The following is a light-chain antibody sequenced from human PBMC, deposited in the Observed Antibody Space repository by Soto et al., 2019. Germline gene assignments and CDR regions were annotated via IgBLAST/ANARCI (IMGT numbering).Light chain of an antibody. Sequence: QSALTQPPSASGSPGQSVTISCTGDSSDFVGYNYASCYQQYPAKAPKLIIFEVNNRPSGVPDRFSGSKSGNTASLTFSGLQGEDGVVYYCVAYACNSRYVFGSGTKVTVL. CDR2: EVN. V-gene: IGLV2-8*01. CDR1: SSDFVGYNY. J-gene: IGLJ6*01. CDR3: VAYACNSRYV.